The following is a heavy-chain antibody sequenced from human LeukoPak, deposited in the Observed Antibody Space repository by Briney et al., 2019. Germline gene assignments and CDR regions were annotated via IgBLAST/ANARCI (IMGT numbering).Heavy chain of an antibody. CDR3: ARGSAYFDY. Sequence: PSETLSLTCVVSSDSVSSRTSYWSWIRQSPGKGLEWIGYIYYTGSTNQNPSLKSRVTISVDMSKNQFSLKLSSVTAADTAVYYRARGSAYFDYWGQGTLVTVSS. CDR1: SDSVSSRTSY. J-gene: IGHJ4*02. CDR2: IYYTGST. D-gene: IGHD3-10*01. V-gene: IGHV4-61*01.